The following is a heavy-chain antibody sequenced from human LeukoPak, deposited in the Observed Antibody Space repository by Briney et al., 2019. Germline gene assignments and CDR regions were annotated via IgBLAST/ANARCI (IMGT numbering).Heavy chain of an antibody. CDR1: GYSISSGYQ. D-gene: IGHD3-10*01. J-gene: IGHJ4*02. Sequence: NPSETLSLTCSVSGYSISSGYQWGWIRQPPGKGLEWIGSIHHSGSTYYNPSLNSRISISIDTSKNQFSLKLSSVTAADTDVYYCARDIAARYYSPFDYWGQGMLVTVSS. CDR3: ARDIAARYYSPFDY. V-gene: IGHV4-38-2*02. CDR2: IHHSGST.